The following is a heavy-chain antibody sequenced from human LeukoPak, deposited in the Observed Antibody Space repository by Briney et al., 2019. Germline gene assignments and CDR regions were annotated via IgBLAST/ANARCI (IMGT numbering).Heavy chain of an antibody. Sequence: GASVKVSCKVSGYTLTELSMHWVRQAPGKGLEWMGGFDPEDGETIYAQKLQGRVTMTEDTSTDTAYMELSSLRSEDTAVYYCATSWGVVVPAARYYYYYGMDVWGQGTTVTVSS. CDR2: FDPEDGET. CDR1: GYTLTELS. J-gene: IGHJ6*02. D-gene: IGHD2-2*01. V-gene: IGHV1-24*01. CDR3: ATSWGVVVPAARYYYYYGMDV.